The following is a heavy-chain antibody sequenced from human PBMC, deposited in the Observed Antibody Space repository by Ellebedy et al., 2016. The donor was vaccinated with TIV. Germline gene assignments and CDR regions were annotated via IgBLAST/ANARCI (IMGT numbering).Heavy chain of an antibody. V-gene: IGHV3-23*01. J-gene: IGHJ4*02. CDR2: ISGSGGST. D-gene: IGHD2-2*01. CDR1: GFTFSSYA. Sequence: GESLKISXAASGFTFSSYAMSWVRQAPGKGLEWVSAISGSGGSTYYADSVKGRFTISRDNSKNTLYLQMNSLRAEDTALYHCARGRCSSTSCKVDYWGQGTLVTVSS. CDR3: ARGRCSSTSCKVDY.